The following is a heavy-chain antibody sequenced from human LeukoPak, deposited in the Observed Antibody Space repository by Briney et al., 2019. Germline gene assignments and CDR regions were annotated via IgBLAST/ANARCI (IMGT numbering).Heavy chain of an antibody. D-gene: IGHD2-21*01. Sequence: GGSLRLSCAASGFTLSNYVMNWVRQAPGKGLEWVSGIGATGGTTYYADSVKGRFTISRDDSRNTLYLQMNNLRVEETAEYYCAGGPVAKNFHYWGQGTLVTVSS. CDR2: IGATGGTT. J-gene: IGHJ4*02. V-gene: IGHV3-23*01. CDR1: GFTLSNYV. CDR3: AGGPVAKNFHY.